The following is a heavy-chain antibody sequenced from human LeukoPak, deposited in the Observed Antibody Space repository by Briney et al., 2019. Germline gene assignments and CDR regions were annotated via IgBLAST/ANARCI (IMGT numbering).Heavy chain of an antibody. Sequence: GGSLRLSCAASGFTFDNYAMHWVRQAPGKGLEWVSGTSWNSGHIGYADSVKGRFTISRDNAKNSLYLQMNSLRAEDTALYYCAEDTFGGVYAFDIWGQGTMVTVSS. D-gene: IGHD3-16*01. CDR1: GFTFDNYA. V-gene: IGHV3-9*01. J-gene: IGHJ3*02. CDR2: TSWNSGHI. CDR3: AEDTFGGVYAFDI.